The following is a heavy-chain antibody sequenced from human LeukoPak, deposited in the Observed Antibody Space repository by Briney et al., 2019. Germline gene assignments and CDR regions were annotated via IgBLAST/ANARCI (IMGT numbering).Heavy chain of an antibody. J-gene: IGHJ4*02. CDR1: GFTFDITW. CDR3: ARDWYHAIDY. D-gene: IGHD2-2*01. V-gene: IGHV3-74*03. Sequence: GGPLRLSCAASGFTFDITWLHWVRQPPGKGLVWVARITSDGSSTTYAESVKGRFTISRDNAKNTLYLQMNSLRAEDTAVYYCARDWYHAIDYWGQGTLVTVSS. CDR2: ITSDGSST.